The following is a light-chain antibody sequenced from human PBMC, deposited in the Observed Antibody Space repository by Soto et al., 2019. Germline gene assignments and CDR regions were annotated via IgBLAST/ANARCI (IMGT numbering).Light chain of an antibody. CDR1: SSDIGAYHY. Sequence: QSALTQPASVSGFPGQSITISCTGTSSDIGAYHYVSWYQRHPGKAPNLMIYDVSNRPSGISDRFSGSKSGNTASLTISGLQVEDKGDYYCSSYTTSRTVVLGGGTKLTVL. V-gene: IGLV2-14*03. CDR3: SSYTTSRTVV. J-gene: IGLJ2*01. CDR2: DVS.